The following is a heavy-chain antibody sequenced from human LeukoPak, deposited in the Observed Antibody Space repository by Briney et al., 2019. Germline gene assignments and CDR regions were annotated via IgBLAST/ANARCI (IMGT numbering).Heavy chain of an antibody. CDR3: ARNNYYYYYMDV. D-gene: IGHD1/OR15-1a*01. J-gene: IGHJ6*03. CDR1: GGSISNNSSY. Sequence: SETLSLTCTVSGGSISNNSSYWDWIRQPPGKGLEWIGSIYSSGSAYYNPSLKSQVTISLDTSKNQFSLKLTSVTAADTAVYYCARNNYYYYYMDVWGKGTTVTVSS. CDR2: IYSSGSA. V-gene: IGHV4-39*07.